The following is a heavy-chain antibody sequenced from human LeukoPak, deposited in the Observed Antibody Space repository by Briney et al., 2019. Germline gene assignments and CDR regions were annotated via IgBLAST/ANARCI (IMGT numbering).Heavy chain of an antibody. V-gene: IGHV1-69*13. CDR3: ASLGVAGTIDY. Sequence: ASVKVSCKASGGTFSSYAISWVRQAPGQGLEWMGGIIPIIGTANYAQKFQGRVTITADESTSTAYMELSSLRSEDTAVYYCASLGVAGTIDYWGQGTLVTVSS. CDR1: GGTFSSYA. D-gene: IGHD6-19*01. CDR2: IIPIIGTA. J-gene: IGHJ4*02.